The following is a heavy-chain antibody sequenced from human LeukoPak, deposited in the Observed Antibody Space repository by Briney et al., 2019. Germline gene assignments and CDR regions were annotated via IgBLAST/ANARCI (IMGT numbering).Heavy chain of an antibody. CDR2: ISSNGDNT. V-gene: IGHV3-64D*06. CDR3: VRGTGY. Sequence: GGSLRLSCSVSGSTFSTYVMHWVRQAPGKGLEYVSAISSNGDNTYYADSVKGSFTISRDNSKNTLYLQMSSLRADDTAVYYCVRGTGYWGQGTLVTVSS. J-gene: IGHJ4*02. CDR1: GSTFSTYV.